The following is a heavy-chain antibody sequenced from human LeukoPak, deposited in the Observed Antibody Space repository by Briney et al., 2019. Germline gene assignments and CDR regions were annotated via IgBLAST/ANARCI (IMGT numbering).Heavy chain of an antibody. Sequence: SETLSLTCTVSGGSTSSYYWSWIRQPAGKGLEWIGRIYTSGSTNYNPSLKSRVTMSVDTSKNQFSLKLSSVTAADTAVYYCARDSGWGYYYYYGMDVWGQGTTVTVSS. CDR2: IYTSGST. CDR1: GGSTSSYY. CDR3: ARDSGWGYYYYYGMDV. J-gene: IGHJ6*02. V-gene: IGHV4-4*07. D-gene: IGHD6-19*01.